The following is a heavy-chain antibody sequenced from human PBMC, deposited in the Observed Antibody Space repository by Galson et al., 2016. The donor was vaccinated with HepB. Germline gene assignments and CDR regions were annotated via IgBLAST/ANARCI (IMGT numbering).Heavy chain of an antibody. CDR1: GGSISSGDYY. V-gene: IGHV4-30-4*01. CDR2: IYYSGST. Sequence: PLSLTCTVSGGSISSGDYYWSWIRQPPGKGLEWIGYIYYSGSTYYNPSLQSRVTMSVGTSKNQFSLKLTSVTAADTAVYYCARDRDYGDSNWYFDRWGRGTLVTVSS. CDR3: ARDRDYGDSNWYFDR. J-gene: IGHJ2*01. D-gene: IGHD4-17*01.